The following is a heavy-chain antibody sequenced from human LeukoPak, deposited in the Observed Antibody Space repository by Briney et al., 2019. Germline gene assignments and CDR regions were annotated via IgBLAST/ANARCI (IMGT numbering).Heavy chain of an antibody. Sequence: GGSLRLSCAASGFGFSGYGMHWVRQAPGKGLEWVTFIRYDGSTKSYADSVKGRFTIARDNSKNTLYLQMNSLRAEDTAVYFCAKDYNNGFDYWGQGALVTVSS. J-gene: IGHJ4*02. CDR3: AKDYNNGFDY. V-gene: IGHV3-30*02. CDR2: IRYDGSTK. CDR1: GFGFSGYG. D-gene: IGHD1-14*01.